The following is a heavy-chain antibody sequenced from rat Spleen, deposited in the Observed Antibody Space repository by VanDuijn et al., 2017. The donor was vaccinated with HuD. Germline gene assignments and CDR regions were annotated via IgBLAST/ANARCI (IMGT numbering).Heavy chain of an antibody. CDR3: ARAYYDGTYYDH. D-gene: IGHD1-12*02. CDR1: VYSITTNY. CDR2: MNSAGST. J-gene: IGHJ2*01. Sequence: EVQLQESGPGLVKPSQSLSLTCSVTVYSITTNYWDWIRKFPGNKLEWMGFMNSAGSTNYNPSLKGRVSITRDTSKNQFFLQVTSVTTEDTATYYCARAYYDGTYYDHWGQGVMVTVSS. V-gene: IGHV3-3*01.